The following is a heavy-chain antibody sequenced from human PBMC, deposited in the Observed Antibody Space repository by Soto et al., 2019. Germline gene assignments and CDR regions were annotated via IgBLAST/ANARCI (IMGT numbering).Heavy chain of an antibody. V-gene: IGHV4-59*04. Sequence: ETLSLTCTVSGGSISSYYWSWIRQPPGKGLEWIGYIYYSGSTYYNPSLKSRVTISVDTSKNQFSLKLSSVTAADTAVYYCARRNSSSWYSYTDNYDYWGQGTLVTVSS. D-gene: IGHD6-13*01. CDR2: IYYSGST. J-gene: IGHJ4*02. CDR3: ARRNSSSWYSYTDNYDY. CDR1: GGSISSYY.